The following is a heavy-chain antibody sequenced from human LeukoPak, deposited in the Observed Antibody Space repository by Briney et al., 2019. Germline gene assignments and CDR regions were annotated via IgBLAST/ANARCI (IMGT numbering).Heavy chain of an antibody. CDR2: IYPGDSDT. V-gene: IGHV5-51*01. CDR3: ASPSIAATGAPYYYYGMDV. Sequence: GESLKISCKGSGYSFTNYWIGWVRQMTGKGLEWMGIIYPGDSDTRYSPSFQGQVTISADKSISTAYLQWSSLKASDTAIYYCASPSIAATGAPYYYYGMDVWGQGTTVTVSS. J-gene: IGHJ6*02. CDR1: GYSFTNYW. D-gene: IGHD6-13*01.